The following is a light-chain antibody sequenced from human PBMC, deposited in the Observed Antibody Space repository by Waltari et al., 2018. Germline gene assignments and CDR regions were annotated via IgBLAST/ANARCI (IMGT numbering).Light chain of an antibody. CDR2: EDI. CDR3: FSIDSSGNYRV. V-gene: IGLV3-10*01. J-gene: IGLJ3*02. CDR1: ALPKNY. Sequence: SYELTQPPSVSVSPGQTARITCSGDALPKNYAYWYQQKSGQAPVLVIYEDIKRPSGIPGRLSGSSSGTMATLTISGAQVEDEADYYCFSIDSSGNYRVFGGGTKLTVL.